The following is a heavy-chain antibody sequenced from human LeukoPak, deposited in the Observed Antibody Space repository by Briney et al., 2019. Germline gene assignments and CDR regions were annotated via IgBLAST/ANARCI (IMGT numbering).Heavy chain of an antibody. CDR2: ITGSSSHI. J-gene: IGHJ6*02. CDR1: GFTFSNYN. D-gene: IGHD3-16*01. Sequence: PGGSLRLSCEGSGFTFSNYNMNWVRQAPGKGLEWVSSITGSSSHIYYADSLKGRFTISRDNAKNSLFLQMNSLRAEDTAVYYCARPAAARYYYYGMDVWGQGTTVIVSS. CDR3: ARPAAARYYYYGMDV. V-gene: IGHV3-21*01.